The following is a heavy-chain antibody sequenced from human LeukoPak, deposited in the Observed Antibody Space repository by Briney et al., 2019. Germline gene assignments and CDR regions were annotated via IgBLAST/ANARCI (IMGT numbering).Heavy chain of an antibody. CDR2: IHYSGST. Sequence: SQTLSLTCTVSGSSISSGGYYWSWIRQHSGKGLEWIGYIHYSGSTDYNPSLKSRVTISVDTSKNQFSLQLDSVTAVDTAVYYCARGDGYYFDYWGQGTLVTVSS. CDR3: ARGDGYYFDY. D-gene: IGHD5-24*01. CDR1: GSSISSGGYY. J-gene: IGHJ4*02. V-gene: IGHV4-31*03.